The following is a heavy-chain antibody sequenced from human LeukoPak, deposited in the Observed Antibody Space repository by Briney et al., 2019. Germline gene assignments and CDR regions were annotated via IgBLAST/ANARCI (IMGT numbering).Heavy chain of an antibody. D-gene: IGHD2-15*01. J-gene: IGHJ3*02. Sequence: GGSLRLSCAASGFTVSSNYMSWVRQAPGKGLEWASVIYSGGSTYYADSVKGRFTISRDNSKNTLYLQMNSLRAEDTAVYYCARDNALYCSGGSCYSLGAFDIWGQGTMVTVSS. V-gene: IGHV3-53*01. CDR2: IYSGGST. CDR3: ARDNALYCSGGSCYSLGAFDI. CDR1: GFTVSSNY.